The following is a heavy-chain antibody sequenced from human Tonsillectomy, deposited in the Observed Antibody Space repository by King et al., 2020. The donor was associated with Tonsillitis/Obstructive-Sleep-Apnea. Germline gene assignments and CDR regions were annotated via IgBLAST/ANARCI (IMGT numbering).Heavy chain of an antibody. J-gene: IGHJ4*02. CDR2: IKSKTDGGTT. D-gene: IGHD6-13*01. CDR1: GFTFSNAW. Sequence: QLVQSGGGLVKPGGSLRLSCAASGFTFSNAWMSWVRQAPGKGLEWVGRIKSKTDGGTTDYAAPVKGTFTISRDDSKNTLYLQMNSLKTEDTSVYYCTAERRRLGAAAGKLVDYWGQGTLVTVSS. CDR3: TAERRRLGAAAGKLVDY. V-gene: IGHV3-15*01.